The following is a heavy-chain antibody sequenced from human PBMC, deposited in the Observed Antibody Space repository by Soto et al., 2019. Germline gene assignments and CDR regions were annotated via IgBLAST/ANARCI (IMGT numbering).Heavy chain of an antibody. CDR2: IKSKVDGGTS. V-gene: IGHV3-15*07. CDR3: TTDSYMTTVIVRFDY. Sequence: GGSLRLSCAASGFTFSNAWINWFRQAPGKGLEWVGRIKSKVDGGTSDFAAPVKDRFAISRDDSKNIVYLEMNGLKTEDTAMYYCTTDSYMTTVIVRFDYWGHGTQVTVSS. J-gene: IGHJ4*01. CDR1: GFTFSNAW. D-gene: IGHD4-17*01.